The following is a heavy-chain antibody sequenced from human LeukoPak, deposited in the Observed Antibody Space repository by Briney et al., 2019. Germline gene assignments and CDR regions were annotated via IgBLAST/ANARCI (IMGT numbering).Heavy chain of an antibody. CDR1: GGSISSGDYY. J-gene: IGHJ6*04. CDR3: ARDNTFRGNYGMDV. Sequence: SETLSLTCTVSGGSISSGDYYWSWIRQPPGKGLEWIGYIYYSGSTYYNPSLKSRVTISVDTSKNQFSLKLSSVTAADTAVYYCARDNTFRGNYGMDVWGKGTTVTVSS. V-gene: IGHV4-30-4*02. CDR2: IYYSGST. D-gene: IGHD3-16*01.